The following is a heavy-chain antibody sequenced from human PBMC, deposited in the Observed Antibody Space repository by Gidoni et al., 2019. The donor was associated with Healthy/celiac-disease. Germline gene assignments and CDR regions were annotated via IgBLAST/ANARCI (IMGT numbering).Heavy chain of an antibody. D-gene: IGHD6-13*01. J-gene: IGHJ4*02. CDR2: INAGNGNT. CDR1: GYTFTSYA. V-gene: IGHV1-3*01. CDR3: ARAVAAAGPFDY. Sequence: QVQLVQSGAEVKKPGASVKVSCKASGYTFTSYAMHWVRQAPGQRLEWMGWINAGNGNTKYSQKFQGRVTITRDTSASTAYMELSSLRSEDTAVYYCARAVAAAGPFDYWGQGTLVTVSS.